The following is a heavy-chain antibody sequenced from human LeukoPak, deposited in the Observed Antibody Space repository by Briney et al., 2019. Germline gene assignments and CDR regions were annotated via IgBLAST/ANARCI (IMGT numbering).Heavy chain of an antibody. D-gene: IGHD6-19*01. CDR3: ARVQGSSGPGIFEY. Sequence: GGSLRLSCAASGFTFSNYWMSWVRQAPGKGLEWVANIKQDGSEKFYVDSVKGRLTISRDNAKISLYLQMNSLRVEDTAVYYCARVQGSSGPGIFEYWGQGTLVTVSS. CDR1: GFTFSNYW. CDR2: IKQDGSEK. J-gene: IGHJ4*02. V-gene: IGHV3-7*01.